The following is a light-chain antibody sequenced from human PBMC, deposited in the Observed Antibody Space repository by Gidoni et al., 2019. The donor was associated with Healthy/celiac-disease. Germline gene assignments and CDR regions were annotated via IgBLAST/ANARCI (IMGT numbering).Light chain of an antibody. CDR1: QDISNY. CDR2: DAS. CDR3: QQYDNRPIT. V-gene: IGKV1-33*01. J-gene: IGKJ5*01. Sequence: DIQMTHSPSSLSASVGDRDTITCQESQDISNYLNWYQQQPGKAPKLLIYDASNLETGVPSRFSGSGSGTDFTFTISSLQPEDIATYYCQQYDNRPITFGQGTQLEIK.